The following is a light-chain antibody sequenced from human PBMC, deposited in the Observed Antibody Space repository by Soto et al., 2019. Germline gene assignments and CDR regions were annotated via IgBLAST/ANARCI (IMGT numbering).Light chain of an antibody. V-gene: IGKV1-5*01. Sequence: DIQMTQAPSALSASVGDTDTITCRASQSISTWLAWYQQKPGKAPKLLIYDASSLESGVPSRFIGSRSGTEFTLTISSLQPDDFATYYCQQYDSYPWTFGQGTKVEIK. CDR1: QSISTW. J-gene: IGKJ1*01. CDR2: DAS. CDR3: QQYDSYPWT.